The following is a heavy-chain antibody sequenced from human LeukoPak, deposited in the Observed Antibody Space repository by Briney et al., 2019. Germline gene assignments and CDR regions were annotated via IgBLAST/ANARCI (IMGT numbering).Heavy chain of an antibody. D-gene: IGHD2-2*01. J-gene: IGHJ5*02. CDR3: ARVPFVVVGVTGNWFDP. CDR2: INTNTGNP. CDR1: GYTFTNYA. V-gene: IGHV7-4-1*02. Sequence: ASVKVSCKASGYTFTNYAMNWVRQAPGQGLEWMGWINTNTGNPTYAQGFTGRFVFSLDTSVSTAYLQIRSLKADDTAVYYCARVPFVVVGVTGNWFDPWGQGTLVTVSS.